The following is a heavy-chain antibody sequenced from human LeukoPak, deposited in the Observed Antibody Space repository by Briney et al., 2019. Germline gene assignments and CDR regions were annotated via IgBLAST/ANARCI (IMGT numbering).Heavy chain of an antibody. Sequence: GGSLRLSCAASGFTFSSYAMSWVRQAPGKGLEWVSAISGSGGSTYYADSVEGRFTISRDNSKNTLYLQMNSLRAEDTAVYYCAKAPSGSYYSGSDYWGQGTLVTVSS. CDR1: GFTFSSYA. J-gene: IGHJ4*02. D-gene: IGHD1-26*01. CDR3: AKAPSGSYYSGSDY. CDR2: ISGSGGST. V-gene: IGHV3-23*01.